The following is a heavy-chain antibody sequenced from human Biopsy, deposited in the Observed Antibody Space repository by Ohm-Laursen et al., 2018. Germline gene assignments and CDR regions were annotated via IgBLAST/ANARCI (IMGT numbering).Heavy chain of an antibody. Sequence: SETLSLTCTVSGGSFTGHYWSWIRQPPGKGLEWIGHISYTGYTSYNASLKSRVTISVDTSRNHFSLRLSSLTAADTAVYYCARGSNDFGDLYFPRWGQGTLLTVSS. CDR2: ISYTGYT. CDR1: GGSFTGHY. D-gene: IGHD4-17*01. CDR3: ARGSNDFGDLYFPR. V-gene: IGHV4-59*11. J-gene: IGHJ4*02.